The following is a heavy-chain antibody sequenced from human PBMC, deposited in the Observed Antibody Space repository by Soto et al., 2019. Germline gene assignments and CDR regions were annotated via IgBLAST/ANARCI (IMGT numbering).Heavy chain of an antibody. CDR3: AKDSSSSSVYYYYYMDV. V-gene: IGHV3-9*01. Sequence: DVQLVESGGGLVQPGRSLRLSCAASGFTFDDYAMHWVRQAPGKGLEWVSGISWNSGSIGYADSVKGRFTISRDNAKNSLYLQMNSLRAEDTALYYCAKDSSSSSVYYYYYMDVWGKGTTVTVSS. CDR2: ISWNSGSI. CDR1: GFTFDDYA. D-gene: IGHD6-6*01. J-gene: IGHJ6*03.